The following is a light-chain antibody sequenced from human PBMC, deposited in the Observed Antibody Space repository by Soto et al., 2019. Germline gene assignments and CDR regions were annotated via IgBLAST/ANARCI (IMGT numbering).Light chain of an antibody. Sequence: EIVLSQSPATLSLSPGERVSLSCRASQSVTTYLAWYPQKPGQAPRLLIYASSNRATGIPARFSGSASGTDFTLTISSLESEDFAVYYCQQRVNRVTFGGGTKV. CDR1: QSVTTY. J-gene: IGKJ4*01. CDR2: ASS. V-gene: IGKV3-11*01. CDR3: QQRVNRVT.